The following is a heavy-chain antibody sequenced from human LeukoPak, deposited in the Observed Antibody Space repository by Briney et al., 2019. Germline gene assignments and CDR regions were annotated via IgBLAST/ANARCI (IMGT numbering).Heavy chain of an antibody. CDR3: ARTFAAAHIDY. J-gene: IGHJ4*02. D-gene: IGHD2-15*01. Sequence: PGGSLRLSCAASGFIFKTYAMHWVRQAPGKGLVWVSRIKSDGSSTTYADSVKGRFTISRDNAKNTLYLEMNSLTAEDTAVYYCARTFAAAHIDYWGQGTLVTVSS. V-gene: IGHV3-74*01. CDR1: GFIFKTYA. CDR2: IKSDGSST.